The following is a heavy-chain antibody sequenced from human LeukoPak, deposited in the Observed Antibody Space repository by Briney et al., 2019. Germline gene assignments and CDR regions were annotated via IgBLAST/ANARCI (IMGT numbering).Heavy chain of an antibody. CDR3: ASGIKDITMALFDAFDI. Sequence: GASVKVSCKASGGTFSSYAISWVRQAPGQGLEWMGGIIPIFGTANYAQKFQGRVTITTDESTSTAYMELSSLRSEDTAVYYCASGIKDITMALFDAFDIWGQGTMVTVSS. D-gene: IGHD3-10*01. CDR2: IIPIFGTA. V-gene: IGHV1-69*05. CDR1: GGTFSSYA. J-gene: IGHJ3*02.